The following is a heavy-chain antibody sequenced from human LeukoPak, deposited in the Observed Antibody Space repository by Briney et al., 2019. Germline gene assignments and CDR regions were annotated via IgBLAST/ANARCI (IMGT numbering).Heavy chain of an antibody. CDR1: GGSISSYY. J-gene: IGHJ6*03. V-gene: IGHV4-4*07. CDR3: AREVNMVRGVIITKYYYYYYMDV. D-gene: IGHD3-10*01. CDR2: IYTSGST. Sequence: SETLSLTCTVSGGSISSYYWSWLRQPAGKGLEWIGRIYTSGSTNYNPSLKSRVTMSVDTSKNQFSLKLSSVTAADTAVYYCAREVNMVRGVIITKYYYYYYMDVWGKGTTVTVSS.